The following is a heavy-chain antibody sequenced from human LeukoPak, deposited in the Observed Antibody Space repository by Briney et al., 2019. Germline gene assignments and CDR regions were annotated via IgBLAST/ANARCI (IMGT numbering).Heavy chain of an antibody. CDR1: GGSISSHS. CDR3: ARGLSSWFSDY. CDR2: IDDSGGT. V-gene: IGHV4-59*11. Sequence: SETLSLTCTVSGGSISSHSWSWIRQPPGKGLEWLGYIDDSGGTNYNPSLKSRVTISLGPSKNQFSLKLRSVTAADTAVYFCARGLSSWFSDYWGQGTRVTVSS. J-gene: IGHJ4*02. D-gene: IGHD6-13*01.